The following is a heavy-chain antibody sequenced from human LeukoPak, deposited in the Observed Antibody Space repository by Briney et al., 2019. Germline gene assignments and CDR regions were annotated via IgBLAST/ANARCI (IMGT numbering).Heavy chain of an antibody. CDR1: GYTFTSYD. D-gene: IGHD6-19*01. V-gene: IGHV1-2*02. CDR2: INPNSGGT. CDR3: ARELQWLVN. J-gene: IGHJ4*02. Sequence: ASVKVSCKASGYTFTSYDINWVRQAPGQGLEWMGWINPNSGGTNYAQKFQGRVTMTRDTSISTAYMELSRLRSDDTAVYYCARELQWLVNWGQGTLVTVSS.